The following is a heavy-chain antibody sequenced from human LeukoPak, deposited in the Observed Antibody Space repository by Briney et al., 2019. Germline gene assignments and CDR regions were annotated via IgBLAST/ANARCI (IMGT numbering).Heavy chain of an antibody. J-gene: IGHJ5*02. V-gene: IGHV1-2*02. Sequence: ASVKVSCKASGYTFTGYYMHWVRQAPGQGLEWMGWISPKNGDTKYAQSFQGRVTMTRDTSINTVYMELRRLRSDDTAVYYCTRDEAVYNSGWKQTNWFDPWGQGTLVTVSS. CDR3: TRDEAVYNSGWKQTNWFDP. CDR2: ISPKNGDT. D-gene: IGHD6-19*01. CDR1: GYTFTGYY.